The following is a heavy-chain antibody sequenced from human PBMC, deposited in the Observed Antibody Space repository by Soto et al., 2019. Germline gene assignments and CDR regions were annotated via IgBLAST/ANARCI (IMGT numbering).Heavy chain of an antibody. Sequence: QLHLVQSGAVVKKPGASVTVSCSASGYPVTAYYMHWVRQAPGRGLEWMGGINPATGAAKYTQTFQGRVTNARDTFTGTVFMELSGLSFEDTGVFYCARGGGVGVAGSAAFDMWGQGTLVTVSS. CDR2: INPATGAA. D-gene: IGHD3-3*01. CDR1: GYPVTAYY. CDR3: ARGGGVGVAGSAAFDM. V-gene: IGHV1-2*01. J-gene: IGHJ3*02.